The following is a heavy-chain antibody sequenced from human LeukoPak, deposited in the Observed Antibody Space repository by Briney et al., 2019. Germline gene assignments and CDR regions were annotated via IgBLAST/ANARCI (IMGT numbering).Heavy chain of an antibody. CDR3: TTGGITMVRGDDFDY. V-gene: IGHV3-15*01. CDR2: IKSKTDGGTT. Sequence: GGSLRLSCAASGFTFSSYWMSWVRQAPGKGLEWVGRIKSKTDGGTTDYAAPVKGRFTISRDDSKNTLYLQMNSLKTEDTAVYYCTTGGITMVRGDDFDYWSQGTLVTVSS. J-gene: IGHJ4*02. CDR1: GFTFSSYW. D-gene: IGHD3-10*01.